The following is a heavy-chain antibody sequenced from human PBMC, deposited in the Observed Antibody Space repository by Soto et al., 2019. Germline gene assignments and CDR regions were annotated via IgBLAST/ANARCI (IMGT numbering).Heavy chain of an antibody. CDR1: GITFSNYA. CDR2: ISDSRGGGRT. Sequence: EGQLLKSGGGLVQPGGSLRLSCAASGITFSNYAMTWVRQAPGKGLEWVSVISDSRGGGRTYYADSVTGRFTIARDNSKNTLYLQMSSLRAEDTAVYYCASRGRYYGLDVWGQGTTVIVSS. CDR3: ASRGRYYGLDV. J-gene: IGHJ6*02. V-gene: IGHV3-23*01. D-gene: IGHD3-10*01.